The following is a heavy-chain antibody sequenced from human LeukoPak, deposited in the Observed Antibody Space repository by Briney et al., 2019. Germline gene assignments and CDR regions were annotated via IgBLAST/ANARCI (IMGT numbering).Heavy chain of an antibody. J-gene: IGHJ4*02. CDR1: GGAFSSHA. D-gene: IGHD3-22*01. V-gene: IGHV1-69*13. CDR3: ARGDYDSSGYYFLTVYF. Sequence: SVKLSCKASGGAFSSHAISWVRQAPGQGLEWMGGIIPIFGTANYAQKFQGRVTITADESTSTAYMELSSLRSEDTAVYYCARGDYDSSGYYFLTVYFWGQGTLVTVSS. CDR2: IIPIFGTA.